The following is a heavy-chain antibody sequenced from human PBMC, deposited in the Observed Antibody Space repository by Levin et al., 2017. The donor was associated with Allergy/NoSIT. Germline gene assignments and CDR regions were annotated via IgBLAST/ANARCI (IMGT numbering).Heavy chain of an antibody. V-gene: IGHV4-34*01. CDR1: GGSFRGSY. CDR3: ARGHGMDV. J-gene: IGHJ6*02. CDR2: INHSGST. Sequence: SQTLSLTCAVYGGSFRGSYWSWIRQPPGKGLEWIGEINHSGSTNYNPSLKSRVTISVDTSKNQFSLKLSSVTAADTAVYYCARGHGMDVWGQGTTVTVSS.